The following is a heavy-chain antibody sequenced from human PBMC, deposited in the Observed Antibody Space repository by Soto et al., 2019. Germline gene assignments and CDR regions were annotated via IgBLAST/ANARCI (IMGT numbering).Heavy chain of an antibody. J-gene: IGHJ1*01. CDR2: IYWDDDK. Sequence: QITLKESGPALVKATQTLTLTCTFSGFSLSTSGVGVGWIRQPPGEALEWLALIYWDDDKRYSPSLKSRLTITKDTSKNQVVLRMTNMDPVDTATYYCAHSPPATVTTSAEYFQHWGQGTLVTVSS. D-gene: IGHD4-17*01. V-gene: IGHV2-5*02. CDR3: AHSPPATVTTSAEYFQH. CDR1: GFSLSTSGVG.